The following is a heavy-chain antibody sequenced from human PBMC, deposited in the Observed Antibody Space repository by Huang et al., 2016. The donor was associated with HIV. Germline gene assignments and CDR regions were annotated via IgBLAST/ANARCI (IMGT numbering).Heavy chain of an antibody. CDR1: GYTLTRYD. V-gene: IGHV1-8*03. CDR3: ARCRTFTTKNWLDP. J-gene: IGHJ5*02. D-gene: IGHD3-16*01. Sequence: QVHLVQSGAEVKRPGASVKVPCKASGYTLTRYDINWVRHAAGQGRELMGGVNPNTGNTDYAPKVQGRVTITRDNSRSTTYMELTSLTSEDTAVYYCARCRTFTTKNWLDPWGQGTPVTVSS. CDR2: VNPNTGNT.